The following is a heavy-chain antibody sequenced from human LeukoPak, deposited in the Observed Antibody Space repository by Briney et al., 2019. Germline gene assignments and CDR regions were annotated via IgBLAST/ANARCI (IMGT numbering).Heavy chain of an antibody. J-gene: IGHJ4*02. CDR3: ARDWPAARHSDY. CDR1: GGSISSSSFF. V-gene: IGHV4-61*01. D-gene: IGHD2-2*01. CDR2: IYYSGST. Sequence: SETLSLTCTVSGGSISSSSFFWGWIRQPPGKGLEWIGYIYYSGSTNYTPSLKSRVTISVDTSKNQFSLKLSSVTAADTAVYYCARDWPAARHSDYWGQGTLVTVSS.